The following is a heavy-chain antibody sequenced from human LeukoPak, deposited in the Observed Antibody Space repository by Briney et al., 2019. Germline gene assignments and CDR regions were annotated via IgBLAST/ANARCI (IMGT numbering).Heavy chain of an antibody. CDR1: GFTFSDYY. Sequence: PGGSLRLSCAASGFTFSDYYMSWIRQAPGKGLEWVSYISSSGSTIYYADSVKGRFTISRDNAKNSLYLQMNSLRAEDTAVYYCARDPLLDYSNYNWFDPWGQGTLVTVSS. D-gene: IGHD4-11*01. CDR3: ARDPLLDYSNYNWFDP. V-gene: IGHV3-11*01. CDR2: ISSSGSTI. J-gene: IGHJ5*02.